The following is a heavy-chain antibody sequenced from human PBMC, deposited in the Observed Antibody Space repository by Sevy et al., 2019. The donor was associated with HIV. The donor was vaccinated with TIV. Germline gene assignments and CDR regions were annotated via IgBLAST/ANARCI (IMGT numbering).Heavy chain of an antibody. CDR3: AKDLNYDNSLFDY. J-gene: IGHJ4*01. V-gene: IGHV3-23*01. CDR1: KFRLSNYA. Sequence: GGSLRLSCVASKFRLSNYAMNWVRQAPGKGLEWVSGIGGSGGSSYYADSVKGRFTISRDNSKNTLCLQMNSLRAEDTAMYYCAKDLNYDNSLFDYWGHGILVTVSS. CDR2: IGGSGGSS. D-gene: IGHD3-22*01.